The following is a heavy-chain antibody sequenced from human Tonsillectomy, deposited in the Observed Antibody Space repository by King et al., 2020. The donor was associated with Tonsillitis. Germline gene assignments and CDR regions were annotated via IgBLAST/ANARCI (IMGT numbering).Heavy chain of an antibody. CDR2: IRSKTNGGTA. CDR3: TRGSGGMDV. Sequence: VQLVESGGGLVKPGRSLRLSCTASGFTFGDYAMSWFRQAPGKGLEWVGFIRSKTNGGTADYAASVKGRFIISRDDSKSIAYLQMNSLKTEDTAVYYCTRGSGGMDVWDQGTTVTVSS. CDR1: GFTFGDYA. J-gene: IGHJ6*02. V-gene: IGHV3-49*05.